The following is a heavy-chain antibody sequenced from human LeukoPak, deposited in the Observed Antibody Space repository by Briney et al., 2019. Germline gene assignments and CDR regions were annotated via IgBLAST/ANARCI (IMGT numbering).Heavy chain of an antibody. D-gene: IGHD2-15*01. Sequence: GGSLRLSCVASGFSFTSYWMSWVRQAPGKGLEFVANINQDGGTKNYVDSVKSPFTISRDNAENSLYLQMSSLRAEDTALYYCARDPGWSSFDIWGQGIMVTVSS. CDR3: ARDPGWSSFDI. CDR2: INQDGGTK. V-gene: IGHV3-7*01. CDR1: GFSFTSYW. J-gene: IGHJ3*02.